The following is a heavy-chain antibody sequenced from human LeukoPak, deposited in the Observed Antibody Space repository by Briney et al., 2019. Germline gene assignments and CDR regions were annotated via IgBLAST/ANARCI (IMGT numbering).Heavy chain of an antibody. CDR3: AREGLPSGATKIFDY. Sequence: GGSLSLSCALSGFTFCSFSMHGVRHAPGGGLEWVSCIRTVTSSIYSADAVKGRFTVSRDNAKNSLYLEMNSLRAEGTAVYYCAREGLPSGATKIFDYCGQGTLVAVSS. D-gene: IGHD2-15*01. CDR1: GFTFCSFS. J-gene: IGHJ4*02. CDR2: IRTVTSSI. V-gene: IGHV3-21*01.